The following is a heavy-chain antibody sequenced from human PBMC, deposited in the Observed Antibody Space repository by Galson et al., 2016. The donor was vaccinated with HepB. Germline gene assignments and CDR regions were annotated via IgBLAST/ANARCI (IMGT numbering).Heavy chain of an antibody. D-gene: IGHD6-19*01. CDR2: INTDGSST. CDR3: AKDHGNRWLNNWFDP. V-gene: IGHV3-74*01. CDR1: GFTFSTYA. Sequence: SLRLSCAASGFTFSTYAMSWVRQAPGKGLVWVSRINTDGSSTSYADSVKGRFTISRDNAKNTLYLQMNSLRDEDTAVYYCAKDHGNRWLNNWFDPWGQGTLVTVSS. J-gene: IGHJ5*02.